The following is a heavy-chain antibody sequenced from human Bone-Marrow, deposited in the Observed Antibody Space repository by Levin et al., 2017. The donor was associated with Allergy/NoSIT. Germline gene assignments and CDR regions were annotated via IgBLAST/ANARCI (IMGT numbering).Heavy chain of an antibody. D-gene: IGHD6-13*01. CDR1: GYTFTSYD. J-gene: IGHJ4*02. CDR2: MNPNSGNT. Sequence: ASVKVSCKASGYTFTSYDINWVRQATGQGLEWMGWMNPNSGNTGYAQKFQGRVTMTRNTSISTAYMELSSLRSEDTAVYYCARLPGIAAAPDYWGQGTLVTVSS. CDR3: ARLPGIAAAPDY. V-gene: IGHV1-8*01.